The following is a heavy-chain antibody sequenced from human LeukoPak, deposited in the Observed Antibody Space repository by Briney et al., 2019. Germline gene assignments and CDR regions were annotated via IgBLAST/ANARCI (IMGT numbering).Heavy chain of an antibody. CDR3: ASGFDTRASVPGFYFDY. CDR1: GYTFSDYY. D-gene: IGHD6-19*01. Sequence: VASVKVSCKASGYTFSDYYMHWVRQAPGQGLEWMGWINPNSGGSNYAQKFQGRVTMTRDTSISTAYMELSRLRSDDTAIYYCASGFDTRASVPGFYFDYWGQGTLVTVSS. CDR2: INPNSGGS. J-gene: IGHJ4*02. V-gene: IGHV1-2*02.